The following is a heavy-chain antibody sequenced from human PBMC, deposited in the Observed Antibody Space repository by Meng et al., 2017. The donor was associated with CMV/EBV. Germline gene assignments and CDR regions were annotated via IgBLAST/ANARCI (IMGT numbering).Heavy chain of an antibody. CDR1: GYSFTSYW. V-gene: IGHV5-51*01. CDR2: IYPGDSDT. J-gene: IGHJ4*02. Sequence: GESLKISCKGSGYSFTSYWIGWVRQMPGKGLEWMGIIYPGDSDTRYSPSFQGQVTISADKSISTAYLQWSSLKASDTAMYYCATAPIEMATNGGFFDYWGQGTLVTVS. D-gene: IGHD5-24*01. CDR3: ATAPIEMATNGGFFDY.